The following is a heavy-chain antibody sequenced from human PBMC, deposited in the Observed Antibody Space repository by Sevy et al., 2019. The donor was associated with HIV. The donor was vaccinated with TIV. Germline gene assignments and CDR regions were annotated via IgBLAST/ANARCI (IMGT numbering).Heavy chain of an antibody. J-gene: IGHJ6*02. CDR3: ARVGSSGWYHYCYYGMDV. D-gene: IGHD6-19*01. CDR1: GFTFSSYS. Sequence: GGSLRLSCAASGFTFSSYSMNWVRQAPGKGLEWVSYISSSSSTIYYADSVKGRFTISRDNAKNSLYLQMNSLRDEDTAVYYCARVGSSGWYHYCYYGMDVWGQGTTVTVSS. CDR2: ISSSSSTI. V-gene: IGHV3-48*02.